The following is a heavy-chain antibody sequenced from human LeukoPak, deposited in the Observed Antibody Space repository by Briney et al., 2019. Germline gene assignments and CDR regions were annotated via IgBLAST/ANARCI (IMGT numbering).Heavy chain of an antibody. D-gene: IGHD3-10*01. CDR1: GGSFSGYY. J-gene: IGHJ4*02. Sequence: PSETLSLTCAVYGGSFSGYYWSWIRQPPXXXXXWIGEINHSGSTNYNPSLKSRVTISVDTSKNQFSLKLSSVTAADTAVYYCARGRGSGSYYSDYWGQGTLVTVSS. CDR3: ARGRGSGSYYSDY. CDR2: INHSGST. V-gene: IGHV4-34*01.